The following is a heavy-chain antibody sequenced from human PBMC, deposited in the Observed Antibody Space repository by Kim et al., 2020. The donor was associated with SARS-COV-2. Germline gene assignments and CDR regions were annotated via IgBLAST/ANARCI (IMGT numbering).Heavy chain of an antibody. CDR1: GYTFTSSD. D-gene: IGHD2-21*02. Sequence: ASVKVSCQASGYTFTSSDINWVRQATGQGLEWMGWMNPKSGNTGFSQKFQGRVTLTRNTSINTAYMDLSSLRSDDTAVYYCARSRGSVTDVYFDPWGQGTLVSVSS. CDR2: MNPKSGNT. CDR3: ARSRGSVTDVYFDP. V-gene: IGHV1-8*01. J-gene: IGHJ5*02.